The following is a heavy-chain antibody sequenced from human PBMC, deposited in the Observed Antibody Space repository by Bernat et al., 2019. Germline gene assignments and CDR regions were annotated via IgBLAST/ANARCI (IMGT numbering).Heavy chain of an antibody. Sequence: EVQLVESGGGLVQPGGSLRLSCAASGFTFSTYEMNWVRQAPGKGLEWVSYISGSGTTIYYADSVKGRFTISRDNAKNSLYLQMNSLRAEDTAVYYCARDRTDLDPFDTWGQGTMVTVSS. CDR1: GFTFSTYE. CDR2: ISGSGTTI. J-gene: IGHJ3*02. V-gene: IGHV3-48*03. CDR3: ARDRTDLDPFDT.